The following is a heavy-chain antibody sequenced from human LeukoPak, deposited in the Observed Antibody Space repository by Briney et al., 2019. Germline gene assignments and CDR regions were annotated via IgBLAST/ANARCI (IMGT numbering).Heavy chain of an antibody. CDR1: GGSISRGGYY. J-gene: IGHJ6*03. Sequence: SQTLSLTCTVSGGSISRGGYYWSWIRQHPGKGLEWIGYIYYSGSTYYNPSLKSRVTISVDTSKNQFSLKLSSVTAADTAVYYCARGSSGIRYYYYYYMDVWGKGTTVTVSS. D-gene: IGHD1-14*01. CDR3: ARGSSGIRYYYYYYMDV. CDR2: IYYSGST. V-gene: IGHV4-31*03.